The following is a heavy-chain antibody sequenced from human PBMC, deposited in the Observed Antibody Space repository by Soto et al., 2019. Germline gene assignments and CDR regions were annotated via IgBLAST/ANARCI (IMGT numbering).Heavy chain of an antibody. CDR3: SRIGPGAATPWSFDY. CDR2: IRAKPAGGTA. J-gene: IGHJ4*02. V-gene: IGHV3-49*04. D-gene: IGHD1-26*01. Sequence: PGGSLRLSCATSGFDFGDYALTWVRQAPGRGLEWVAFIRAKPAGGTAEYAASVKGRFTVSRDGSESIVYLQMNSLEKEDTGMYYCSRIGPGAATPWSFDYCGQAT. CDR1: GFDFGDYA.